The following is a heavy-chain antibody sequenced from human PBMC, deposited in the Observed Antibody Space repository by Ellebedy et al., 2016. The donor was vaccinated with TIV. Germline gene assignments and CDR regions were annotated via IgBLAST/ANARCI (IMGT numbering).Heavy chain of an antibody. CDR2: FNLGGTT. CDR3: VRGLGIARF. D-gene: IGHD6-13*01. CDR1: GGSFNNYY. J-gene: IGHJ4*02. V-gene: IGHV4-34*01. Sequence: MPSETLSLTCAVYGGSFNNYYWSWIRQLPGKGLGWIGEFNLGGTTNYNPSLKSRVTISVDTSKNQFSLNLTSVTAADRAVYYCVRGLGIARFWGQGTLVTVSS.